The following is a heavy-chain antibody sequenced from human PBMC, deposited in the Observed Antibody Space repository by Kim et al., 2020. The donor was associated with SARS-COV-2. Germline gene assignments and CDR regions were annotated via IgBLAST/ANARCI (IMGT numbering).Heavy chain of an antibody. Sequence: ADSGTGRFTISRDNGKNSLYLQMNSLRDEDTAVYYCARAPVSGSIYDYWGQGTLVTVSS. CDR3: ARAPVSGSIYDY. J-gene: IGHJ4*02. V-gene: IGHV3-48*02. D-gene: IGHD3-10*01.